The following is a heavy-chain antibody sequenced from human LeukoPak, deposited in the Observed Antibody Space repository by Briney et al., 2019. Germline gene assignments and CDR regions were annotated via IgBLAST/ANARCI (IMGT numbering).Heavy chain of an antibody. CDR1: GITFSGYT. J-gene: IGHJ4*02. V-gene: IGHV3-21*01. CDR3: AREFNHQLLRDHFDY. Sequence: GGSLRLSCAASGITFSGYTMSWVRQAPGKGLEWVASISSSSNYIYYADSLKGRFTISRDNANKSLYLQMNSLRAEDTAVYYCAREFNHQLLRDHFDYWGQGTLVTVSS. CDR2: ISSSSNYI. D-gene: IGHD2-2*01.